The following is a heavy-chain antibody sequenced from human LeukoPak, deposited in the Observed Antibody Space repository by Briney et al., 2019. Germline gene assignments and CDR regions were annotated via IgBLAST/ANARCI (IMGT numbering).Heavy chain of an antibody. V-gene: IGHV3-30*18. D-gene: IGHD6-19*01. Sequence: PGRSLRLSCAASGFTFSSYGMHWVRQAPGKGLEWVAVISYDGSNKYYADSVKGRFTISRDNSKNTLYLQMNSLRAEDTAVYYCAKNGYSSGWYVYYFDYWGQGTLVTVSS. J-gene: IGHJ4*02. CDR2: ISYDGSNK. CDR3: AKNGYSSGWYVYYFDY. CDR1: GFTFSSYG.